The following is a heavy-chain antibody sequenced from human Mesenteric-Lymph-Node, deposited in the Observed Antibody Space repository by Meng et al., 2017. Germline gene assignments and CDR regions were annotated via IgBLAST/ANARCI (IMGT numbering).Heavy chain of an antibody. D-gene: IGHD2-2*01. CDR2: ITWNSGSI. CDR1: GFTFDDHA. Sequence: GGSLRLSCAASGFTFDDHAMHWVRQAPGKGLEWVPSITWNSGSIGYADSVKGRFTISRDNAKNSLYLQMNSLRAEDTALYYCAKDYCSSTSCYVGGDYYYYYGMDVWGQGTTVTVSS. V-gene: IGHV3-9*01. J-gene: IGHJ6*02. CDR3: AKDYCSSTSCYVGGDYYYYYGMDV.